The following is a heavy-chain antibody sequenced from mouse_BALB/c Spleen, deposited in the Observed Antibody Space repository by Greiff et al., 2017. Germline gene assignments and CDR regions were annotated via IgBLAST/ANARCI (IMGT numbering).Heavy chain of an antibody. J-gene: IGHJ2*01. Sequence: QVHVKQSGAELAKPGASVKMSCKASGYTFTSYWMHWVKQRPGQGLEWIGYINPSTGYTEYNQKFKDKATLTADKSSSTAYMQLSSLTSEDSAVYYCARGGGITTATPDYWGQGTTLTVSS. V-gene: IGHV1-7*01. CDR2: INPSTGYT. CDR1: GYTFTSYW. CDR3: ARGGGITTATPDY. D-gene: IGHD1-2*01.